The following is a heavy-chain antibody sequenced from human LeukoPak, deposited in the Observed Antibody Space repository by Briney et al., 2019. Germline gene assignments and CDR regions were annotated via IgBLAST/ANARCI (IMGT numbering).Heavy chain of an antibody. CDR1: GFSFSTYS. CDR2: IVGSSSTI. CDR3: ATDSPETAAFDY. Sequence: PGGSLRLSRAASGFSFSTYSMNWVRQAPGKGLEWVSYIVGSSSTIYYADSVKGRFTISRDNAKNSLYLQMDSLRAEDTAVYYCATDSPETAAFDYWGQGTLVTVSS. J-gene: IGHJ4*02. D-gene: IGHD1-1*01. V-gene: IGHV3-48*04.